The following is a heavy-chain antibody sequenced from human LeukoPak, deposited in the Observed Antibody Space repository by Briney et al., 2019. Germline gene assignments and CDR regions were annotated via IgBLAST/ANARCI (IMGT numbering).Heavy chain of an antibody. CDR1: GYTFTSYG. V-gene: IGHV1-18*01. D-gene: IGHD4-17*01. J-gene: IGHJ5*02. Sequence: GASVKVSRKASGYTFTSYGISWVRQAPGQGLEWMGWISAYNGNTNYAQKLQGRVTMTTDTSTSTAYMEVRSLRSDDTAVYYCARGTNTTVKRWFDPWGQGTLVTVSS. CDR3: ARGTNTTVKRWFDP. CDR2: ISAYNGNT.